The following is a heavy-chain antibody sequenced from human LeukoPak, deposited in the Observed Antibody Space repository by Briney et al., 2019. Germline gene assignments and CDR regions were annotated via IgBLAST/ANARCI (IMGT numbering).Heavy chain of an antibody. Sequence: SQTLSLTCAVSGGSISSGGYSWSWIPQPPGKGLEMIGYIYHSGSTYYNSSLKSRVTISVDTSKNQFSLKLSSVTAADTAVYYCARGRVGRGLRPYYYYMDVWGKGTTVTVSS. D-gene: IGHD5-24*01. CDR2: IYHSGST. CDR1: GGSISSGGYS. CDR3: ARGRVGRGLRPYYYYMDV. V-gene: IGHV4-30-2*01. J-gene: IGHJ6*03.